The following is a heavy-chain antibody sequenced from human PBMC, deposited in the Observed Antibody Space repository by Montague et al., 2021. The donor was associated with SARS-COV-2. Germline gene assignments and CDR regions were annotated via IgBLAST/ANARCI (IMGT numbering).Heavy chain of an antibody. Sequence: SETLSLTCTVSGDSISDYNWSWIRQPPGMGLEWIGYIFRSGATNYNPPLKSRVIISLDTSKSQFSLRLSSVTAADTAIYYCARTSRGSSYFYGVDVWGQGTTVTVSS. V-gene: IGHV4-59*01. J-gene: IGHJ6*02. CDR3: ARTSRGSSYFYGVDV. CDR1: GDSISDYN. CDR2: IFRSGAT. D-gene: IGHD3-10*01.